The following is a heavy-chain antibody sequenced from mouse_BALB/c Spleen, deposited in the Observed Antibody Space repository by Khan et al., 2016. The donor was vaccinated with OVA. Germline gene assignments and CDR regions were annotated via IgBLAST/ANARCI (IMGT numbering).Heavy chain of an antibody. D-gene: IGHD1-1*01. CDR3: ARIYRSDFDY. CDR1: GYSFTDYF. Sequence: VQLQQSGPELVKPGASVKISCKASGYSFTDYFMNWVMQSHGKSLEWIGRINPHIGETFYNQKFKGKATLTVDESSSTAHMELRSLASEDSAVYDCARIYRSDFDYWGQGTTLTVSS. CDR2: INPHIGET. J-gene: IGHJ2*01. V-gene: IGHV1-20*02.